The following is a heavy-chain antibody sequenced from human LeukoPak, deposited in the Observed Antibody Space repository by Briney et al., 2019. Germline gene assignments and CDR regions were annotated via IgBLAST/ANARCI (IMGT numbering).Heavy chain of an antibody. V-gene: IGHV4-39*07. Sequence: SETLSLTCTVSGGSISSSSYYWGWIRQPPGKGLECIGSIYYSGSTYYNPSLKSRVTISVDTSKNQFSLKLSSVTAADTAVYYCARARFLEWLLPIVGAFDIWGQGTMVTVSS. D-gene: IGHD3-3*01. CDR1: GGSISSSSYY. CDR2: IYYSGST. CDR3: ARARFLEWLLPIVGAFDI. J-gene: IGHJ3*02.